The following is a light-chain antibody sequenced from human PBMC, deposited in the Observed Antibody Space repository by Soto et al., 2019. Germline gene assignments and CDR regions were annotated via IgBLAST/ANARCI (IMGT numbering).Light chain of an antibody. Sequence: QSALTQPASVSGSPGQLITISCTGTSSDVGGYNYVSWYQQHPGKAPKLMIYEVSNRPSGVSNRFSGSKSGNTASLTISGLQAEDEADYYCSSYTTSSTHGVFGGGTKLTVL. CDR3: SSYTTSSTHGV. CDR1: SSDVGGYNY. V-gene: IGLV2-14*01. CDR2: EVS. J-gene: IGLJ3*02.